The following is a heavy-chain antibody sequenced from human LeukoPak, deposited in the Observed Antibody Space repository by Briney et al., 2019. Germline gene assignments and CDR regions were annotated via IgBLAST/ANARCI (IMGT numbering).Heavy chain of an antibody. J-gene: IGHJ4*02. CDR3: ARDIRGVDY. CDR1: GFAFSSYA. V-gene: IGHV3-30*04. D-gene: IGHD2-2*02. Sequence: PGRSLRLSCAASGFAFSSYAMHWVRQAPGKGLEWVAVISYDGSNKYYADSVKGRSTISRDNSKNTLYLQMNSLRAEDTAVYYCARDIRGVDYWGQGTLVTVSS. CDR2: ISYDGSNK.